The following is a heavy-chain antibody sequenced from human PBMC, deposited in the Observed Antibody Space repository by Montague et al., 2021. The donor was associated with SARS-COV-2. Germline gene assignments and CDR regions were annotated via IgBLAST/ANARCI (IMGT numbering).Heavy chain of an antibody. CDR2: IYHSGST. J-gene: IGHJ4*02. CDR3: ARDVRYYDFWSGRAQTSPDY. Sequence: SETLSLTCTVSGYSISGGYYWGWIRQPPGKGLEWIGSIYHSGSTYYNPSLKSRVTISVDTSKNQSSLKLSSVTAADTAVYYCARDVRYYDFWSGRAQTSPDYWGQGTLVTVSS. D-gene: IGHD3-3*01. V-gene: IGHV4-38-2*02. CDR1: GYSISGGYY.